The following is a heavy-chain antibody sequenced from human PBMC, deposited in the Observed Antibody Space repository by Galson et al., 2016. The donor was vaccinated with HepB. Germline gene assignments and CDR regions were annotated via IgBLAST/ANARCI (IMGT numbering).Heavy chain of an antibody. Sequence: SLRLSCAASGFTFSTYTMNWVRQAPGKGLEWVSYISSSSGTIYYVDSVTGRFTISRDNAKNSLYLQMNSLRDEDTAVYFCARETDVPSGYRGGIFDMWGQGTVVTVSS. V-gene: IGHV3-48*02. D-gene: IGHD6-13*01. CDR3: ARETDVPSGYRGGIFDM. CDR1: GFTFSTYT. CDR2: ISSSSGTI. J-gene: IGHJ3*02.